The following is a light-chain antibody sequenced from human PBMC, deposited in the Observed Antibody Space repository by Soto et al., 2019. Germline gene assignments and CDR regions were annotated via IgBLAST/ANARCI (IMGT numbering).Light chain of an antibody. Sequence: SYELTQLPSVSVAPGQTATITCGGNDIGSRTVHWYQQRPGQAPVVVVYDDCVRPSGIPERFSGSNSGNTATLTIRRVEGGDEADYYCQVCDSSRLQQVFGPGTKLTVL. CDR1: DIGSRT. J-gene: IGLJ1*01. CDR3: QVCDSSRLQQV. V-gene: IGLV3-21*02. CDR2: DDC.